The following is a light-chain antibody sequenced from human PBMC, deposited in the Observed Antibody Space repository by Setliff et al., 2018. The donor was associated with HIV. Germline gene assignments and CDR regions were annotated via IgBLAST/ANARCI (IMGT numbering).Light chain of an antibody. Sequence: QSVLTQPASVSRSPGQSIALSCTGTSSDVGNYNLVSWYQHHPGKAPKLIIYEVTKRPSGVSNRFSGSKSGNTASLTISGLQAEDEADYFCCSYARTTTYVFGTGTKV. CDR2: EVT. CDR1: SSDVGNYNL. V-gene: IGLV2-23*02. J-gene: IGLJ1*01. CDR3: CSYARTTTYV.